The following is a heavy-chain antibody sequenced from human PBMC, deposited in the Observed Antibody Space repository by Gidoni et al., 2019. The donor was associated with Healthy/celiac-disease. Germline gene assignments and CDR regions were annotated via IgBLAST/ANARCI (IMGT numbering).Heavy chain of an antibody. Sequence: SWVRQAPGKGLEWVSVIYSGGSTYYADSVKGRFTISRDNSKNTLYLQMNSLRAEDTAVYYCARDQYGMDVWGQGTTATVSS. CDR2: IYSGGST. CDR3: ARDQYGMDV. J-gene: IGHJ6*02. V-gene: IGHV3-66*01.